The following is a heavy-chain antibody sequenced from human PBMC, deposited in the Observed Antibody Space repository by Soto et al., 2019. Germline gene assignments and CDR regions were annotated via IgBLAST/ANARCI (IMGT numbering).Heavy chain of an antibody. J-gene: IGHJ5*02. CDR3: ARDGPAYYYDSSGVNWFDP. CDR1: GYTFTSYG. Sequence: ASVKVSCKASGYTFTSYGISWVRQAPGQGLEWMGWISAYNGNTNYAQKLQGRVTMTTDTSTSTAYMELRSLRSDDTAVYYCARDGPAYYYDSSGVNWFDPWGQGTLVTVSS. CDR2: ISAYNGNT. D-gene: IGHD3-22*01. V-gene: IGHV1-18*01.